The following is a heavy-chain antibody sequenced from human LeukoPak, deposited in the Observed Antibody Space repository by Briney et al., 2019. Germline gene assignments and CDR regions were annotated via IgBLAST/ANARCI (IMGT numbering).Heavy chain of an antibody. V-gene: IGHV4-30-2*01. CDR1: GGSISSGDYY. CDR2: IYHSGST. D-gene: IGHD4-17*01. J-gene: IGHJ6*02. Sequence: SQTLSLTCTVSGGSISSGDYYWSWIRQPPGKGLEWIGYIYHSGSTYYNPSLKSRVTISVDRSKNQFSLKLSSVTAADTAVYYCARELGDDYGDYGMDVWGQGTTVTVSS. CDR3: ARELGDDYGDYGMDV.